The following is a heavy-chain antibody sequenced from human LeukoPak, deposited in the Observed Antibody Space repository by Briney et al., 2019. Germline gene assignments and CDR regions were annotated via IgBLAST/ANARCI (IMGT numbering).Heavy chain of an antibody. J-gene: IGHJ4*02. CDR2: IRYDGHNK. V-gene: IGHV3-30*02. CDR3: AKSQNYYDNSGYYYLDY. D-gene: IGHD3-22*01. CDR1: GISFSSFG. Sequence: GGSLRLSCAASGISFSSFGMHWVRQAPGKGLEWVAFIRYDGHNKYYADSVKGRFTISRDNSKNTLYLQMNSLRPEDTAVYYCAKSQNYYDNSGYYYLDYWGQGNLVTVSS.